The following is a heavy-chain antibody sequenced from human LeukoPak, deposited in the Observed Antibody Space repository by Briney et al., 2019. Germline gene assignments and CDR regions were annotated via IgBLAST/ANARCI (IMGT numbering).Heavy chain of an antibody. Sequence: GGSLRPSCAASGFTFSNYGMHWVRQAPGKGLEWVAVIWYDGSNKYYADSVKGRFTISRDNSKNTMYLQMNSLRAEDTAVYYCARGEVQNYYYGMDVWGQGTTVTVSS. CDR1: GFTFSNYG. J-gene: IGHJ6*02. CDR2: IWYDGSNK. V-gene: IGHV3-33*01. CDR3: ARGEVQNYYYGMDV. D-gene: IGHD1-1*01.